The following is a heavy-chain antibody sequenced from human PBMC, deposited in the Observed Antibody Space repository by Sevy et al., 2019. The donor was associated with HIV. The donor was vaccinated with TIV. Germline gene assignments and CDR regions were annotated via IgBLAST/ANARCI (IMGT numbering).Heavy chain of an antibody. D-gene: IGHD4-17*01. V-gene: IGHV3-30*18. Sequence: GGSLRLSCVGSGFIFDDYGMHWVRQAPGKGLEWVALISHDGGKKYYADSVKGRFTISRDNFKNTLYLHMNTLRRDDTAAYFCTKDPPVYGDFPYGMDVWGQGTTVTVSS. CDR1: GFIFDDYG. J-gene: IGHJ6*02. CDR3: TKDPPVYGDFPYGMDV. CDR2: ISHDGGKK.